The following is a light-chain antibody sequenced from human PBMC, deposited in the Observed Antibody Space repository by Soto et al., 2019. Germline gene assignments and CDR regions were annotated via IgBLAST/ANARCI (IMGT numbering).Light chain of an antibody. V-gene: IGKV3D-15*01. Sequence: IVLTQSPANLSVSPGARVTLSCRASENVGTNLAWYQQRPGQPPRLLIFGSSTRATGISATFSGSGSRTEFTLTISSLQSADSAVYYCQQYNNWGLSFGGGTRVEIK. J-gene: IGKJ4*01. CDR3: QQYNNWGLS. CDR1: ENVGTN. CDR2: GSS.